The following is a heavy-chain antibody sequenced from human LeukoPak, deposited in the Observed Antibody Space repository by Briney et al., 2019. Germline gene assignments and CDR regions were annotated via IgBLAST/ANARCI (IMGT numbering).Heavy chain of an antibody. J-gene: IGHJ4*02. CDR3: VRFSSAKDCGGDCYDY. CDR2: IYTTGST. Sequence: SETLSLTCTVSGVYISSYYWTWIRQPAGKGLEWIGGIYTTGSTNYKPSLKSDVTISVDTSTNKFSLSLSAVTAADTPVYYCVRFSSAKDCGGDCYDYWGQGTLVTVSS. CDR1: GVYISSYY. D-gene: IGHD2-21*01. V-gene: IGHV4-4*07.